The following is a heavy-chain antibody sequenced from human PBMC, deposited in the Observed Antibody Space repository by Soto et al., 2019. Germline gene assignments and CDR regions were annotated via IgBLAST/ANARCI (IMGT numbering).Heavy chain of an antibody. D-gene: IGHD4-17*01. CDR3: AHSLATSNYSDYEPINNFDY. Sequence: QITLKESGPTLVKSTQTLTLTCTFSGFSLSTSGVGVGWIRQPPGKALEWLALIYWYDDKRYRPSLKSRLTITKDTSKNQVVLTMTNMEPMDTAIYYCAHSLATSNYSDYEPINNFDYWGQRTLVTLSS. V-gene: IGHV2-5*01. CDR2: IYWYDDK. J-gene: IGHJ4*02. CDR1: GFSLSTSGVG.